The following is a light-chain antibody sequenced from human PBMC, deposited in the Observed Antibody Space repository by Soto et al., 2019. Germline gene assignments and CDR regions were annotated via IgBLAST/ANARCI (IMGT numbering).Light chain of an antibody. J-gene: IGKJ1*01. CDR1: QSVSSSH. CDR2: GAS. V-gene: IGKV3-20*01. Sequence: EIGLTKSPGTLSLSTGERATLSCRASQSVSSSHLAWYQQKPGQAPRLLIYGASSRATGIPDRFSGSGSGTDFTLTISRLEPEDFAVYYCQHYGGSPRTFGQGTKVDNK. CDR3: QHYGGSPRT.